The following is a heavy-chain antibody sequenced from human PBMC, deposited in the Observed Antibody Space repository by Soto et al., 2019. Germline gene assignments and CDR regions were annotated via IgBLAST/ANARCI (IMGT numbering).Heavy chain of an antibody. CDR2: IKEDGSER. V-gene: IGHV3-7*05. J-gene: IGHJ4*02. CDR1: GFSFSSYW. D-gene: IGHD3-10*01. CDR3: ASGFGRADY. Sequence: EVQVVESGGGLVQPGGSLRLSCVASGFSFSSYWMTWVRQAPGKGLEWVANIKEDGSERYYVDFVKGRFTISRDNAKNSLYLQMSSLRAEDTAVYYCASGFGRADYWGQGTLVTVSS.